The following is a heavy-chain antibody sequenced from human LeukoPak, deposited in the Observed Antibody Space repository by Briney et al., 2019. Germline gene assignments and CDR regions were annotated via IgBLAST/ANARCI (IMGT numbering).Heavy chain of an antibody. D-gene: IGHD4-11*01. CDR3: VRVGGPDYNAYPFDP. V-gene: IGHV1-69*05. Sequence: SVKVSCKASGGTLSSYAISWVRQAPGQGLEWMGGIIPIFGTANYAQKFQGRVTITTDESTSTAYMELSSLRSEDTAVYYCVRVGGPDYNAYPFDPWGQGTLVTVSS. J-gene: IGHJ5*02. CDR1: GGTLSSYA. CDR2: IIPIFGTA.